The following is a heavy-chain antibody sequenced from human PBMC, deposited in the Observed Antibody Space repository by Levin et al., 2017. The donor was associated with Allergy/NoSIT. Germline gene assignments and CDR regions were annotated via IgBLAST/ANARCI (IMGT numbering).Heavy chain of an antibody. CDR2: IKSKTDGGTT. J-gene: IGHJ4*02. CDR1: GFTFSNAW. CDR3: TTDWGSYYYGSGSLNYFDY. D-gene: IGHD3-10*01. Sequence: PGGSLRLSCAASGFTFSNAWMSWVRQAPGKGLEWVGRIKSKTDGGTTDYAAPVKGRFTISRDDSKNTLYLQMNSLKTEDTAVYYCTTDWGSYYYGSGSLNYFDYWGQGTLVTVSS. V-gene: IGHV3-15*01.